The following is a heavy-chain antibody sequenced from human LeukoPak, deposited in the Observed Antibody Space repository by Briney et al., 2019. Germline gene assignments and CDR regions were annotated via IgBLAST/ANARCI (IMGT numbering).Heavy chain of an antibody. Sequence: MASETLSLTCTVSGGSISSGGYYWSWIRQHPGKGLEWIGYIYYSGSTYYNPSLKSRVTISVDTSKNQFSLKLSSVTAADTAVYYCARDRSIRAYYYDSSGYYYYYGMDVWGQGTTVTVSS. D-gene: IGHD3-22*01. V-gene: IGHV4-31*03. CDR1: GGSISSGGYY. CDR2: IYYSGST. J-gene: IGHJ6*02. CDR3: ARDRSIRAYYYDSSGYYYYYGMDV.